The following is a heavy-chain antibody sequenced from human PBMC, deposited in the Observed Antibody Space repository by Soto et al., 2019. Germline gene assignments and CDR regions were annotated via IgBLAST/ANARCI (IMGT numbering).Heavy chain of an antibody. CDR3: ARSGDGSLYYYYGMDV. D-gene: IGHD5-12*01. CDR1: GYSFTIYW. Sequence: PGESLKISCKGSGYSFTIYWIGWVRQMPGKGLEWMGIIYPGDSDTRYSPSFQGQVTISADKSISTAYLQWSSLKASDTAMYYCARSGDGSLYYYYGMDVWGPGTTVTVSS. CDR2: IYPGDSDT. J-gene: IGHJ6*02. V-gene: IGHV5-51*01.